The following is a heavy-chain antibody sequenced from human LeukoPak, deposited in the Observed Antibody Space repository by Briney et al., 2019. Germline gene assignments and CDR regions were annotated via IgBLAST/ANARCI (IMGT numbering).Heavy chain of an antibody. Sequence: GGSLRLSCAASGFTFSNAWMNWVRQAPGKGLEWVGRIKSKTDGGTTDYAAPVKGRFTISRDDSKNTLYLQMNSLKTEDTAVYYCTTGITMVRGVIRDDWGQGTLVTVSS. J-gene: IGHJ4*02. CDR3: TTGITMVRGVIRDD. CDR1: GFTFSNAW. CDR2: IKSKTDGGTT. D-gene: IGHD3-10*01. V-gene: IGHV3-15*07.